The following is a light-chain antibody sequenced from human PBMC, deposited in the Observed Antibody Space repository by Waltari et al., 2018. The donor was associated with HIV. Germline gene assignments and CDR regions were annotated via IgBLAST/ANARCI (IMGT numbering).Light chain of an antibody. CDR2: DS. Sequence: EIVLTQSPASLPLSPGDRATLSCRASQSVITYLGWYQQKPGQAPRLLIFDSKRASGIPARFSGSGSGTDFTLTISGLEPDDSAIYYCQHHHSWPFTFGQGTRLEI. CDR1: QSVITY. J-gene: IGKJ5*01. V-gene: IGKV3-11*01. CDR3: QHHHSWPFT.